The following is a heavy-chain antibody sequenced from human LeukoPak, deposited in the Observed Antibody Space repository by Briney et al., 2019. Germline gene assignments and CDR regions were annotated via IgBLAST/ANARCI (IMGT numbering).Heavy chain of an antibody. CDR2: IKSDGSSI. CDR3: VRDNRSYNFDY. CDR1: RFTLSRSW. V-gene: IGHV3-74*01. Sequence: PGGSLRPSCAASRFTLSRSWVHSVPQTPAKGLVCVSCIKSDGSSISIADSAKGRFTISRDNAKNTVYLQMNSLRAEDTAVYYCVRDNRSYNFDYWGQGTLVTVSS. D-gene: IGHD1-26*01. J-gene: IGHJ4*02.